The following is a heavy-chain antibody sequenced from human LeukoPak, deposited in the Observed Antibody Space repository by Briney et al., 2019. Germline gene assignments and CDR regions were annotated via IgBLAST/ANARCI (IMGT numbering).Heavy chain of an antibody. J-gene: IGHJ4*02. CDR3: AKVFKAAAGIQD. CDR2: IRYDGSNK. Sequence: PGGSLRLSCAASGFTFSSYGMHWVRQAPGKGLEWVAFIRYDGSNKYYADSVKGRFTISRDNSKNTLYLQMNSLRVEDTAVYYCAKVFKAAAGIQDWGQGTLVTVSS. D-gene: IGHD6-13*01. CDR1: GFTFSSYG. V-gene: IGHV3-30*02.